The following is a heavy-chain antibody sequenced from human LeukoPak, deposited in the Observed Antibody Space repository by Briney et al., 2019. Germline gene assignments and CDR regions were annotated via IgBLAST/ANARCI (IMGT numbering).Heavy chain of an antibody. J-gene: IGHJ6*02. CDR3: AKALWFGESPYYYYGMDV. CDR2: ISYDGSNK. CDR1: GFTFSSYG. Sequence: GGSLRLSCAASGFTFSSYGMHWVRQVPGKGLEWVAVISYDGSNKYYADSVKGRFTISRDNSKNTLYLQMNSLRAEDTAVYYCAKALWFGESPYYYYGMDVWGQGTTVTVSS. V-gene: IGHV3-30*18. D-gene: IGHD3-10*01.